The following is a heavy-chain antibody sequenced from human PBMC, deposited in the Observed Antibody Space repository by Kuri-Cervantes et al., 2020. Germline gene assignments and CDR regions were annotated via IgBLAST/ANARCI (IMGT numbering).Heavy chain of an antibody. CDR1: GGPFSGYA. D-gene: IGHD3-9*01. V-gene: IGHV1-69*06. CDR2: IIPMFGTA. CDR3: ARLCILTGCDY. Sequence: SVKVSCKASGGPFSGYAISWVRQAPGQGLEWMGGIIPMFGTADYAQKFQGRVTITADKSTSTAYMELSSLRSEDTAVYYCARLCILTGCDYWGQGTLVTVSS. J-gene: IGHJ4*02.